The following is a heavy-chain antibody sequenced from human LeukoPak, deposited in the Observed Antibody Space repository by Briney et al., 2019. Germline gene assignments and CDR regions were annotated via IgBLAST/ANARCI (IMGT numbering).Heavy chain of an antibody. CDR3: AKEYSSWHQYYFDY. D-gene: IGHD6-6*01. Sequence: GGSLRLSCAASGFTFSSYAMSWVRQAPGKGLEWVSGISGSDDGTFYADSMKGRFTISRDNSKNTLYLQMNSLRAEDTAVYYCAKEYSSWHQYYFDYWGQGTLVTVSS. CDR1: GFTFSSYA. V-gene: IGHV3-23*01. J-gene: IGHJ4*02. CDR2: ISGSDDGT.